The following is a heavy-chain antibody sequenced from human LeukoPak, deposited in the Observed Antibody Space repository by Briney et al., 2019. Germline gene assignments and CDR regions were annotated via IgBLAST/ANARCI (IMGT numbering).Heavy chain of an antibody. CDR1: GFTFTSSA. V-gene: IGHV1-58*01. D-gene: IGHD6-13*01. CDR2: IVVGSGNT. J-gene: IGHJ4*02. CDR3: ARESSDTYSSSWYDY. Sequence: GTSVKVSCKASGFTFTSSAVQWVRQARGQGLEWIGWIVVGSGNTNYAQKFQERVTINRDMSTSTAYMELSSLRSEDTAVYYCARESSDTYSSSWYDYWGQGTLVTVSS.